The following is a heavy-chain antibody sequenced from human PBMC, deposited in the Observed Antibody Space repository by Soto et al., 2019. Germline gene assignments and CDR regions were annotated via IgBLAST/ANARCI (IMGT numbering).Heavy chain of an antibody. J-gene: IGHJ4*02. V-gene: IGHV3-30-3*01. D-gene: IGHD6-13*01. Sequence: QVQLVESGGGVVQPGRSLRLSCAASGFTFSSYAMHWVRQAPGKGLEWVAVISYDGSNKYYADSVKGRFTISRDNSKYTLYLQMNSLRAEDTAVYYCARDRIYSSSWYDYWGQGTLVTVSS. CDR3: ARDRIYSSSWYDY. CDR1: GFTFSSYA. CDR2: ISYDGSNK.